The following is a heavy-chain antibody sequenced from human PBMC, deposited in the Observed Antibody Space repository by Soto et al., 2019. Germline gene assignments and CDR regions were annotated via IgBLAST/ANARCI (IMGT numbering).Heavy chain of an antibody. Sequence: QVQLVQSGAEVKKPGASVKVSCKTSGYTFTSYHISWVRQAPGQGLEWMGWISAYNIKTNYAQKFQGRVTMTTDTLTTTASMELRSLRSDDTAVYYCARDAPPTDYWGQGTLVTVSS. CDR1: GYTFTSYH. V-gene: IGHV1-18*01. CDR2: ISAYNIKT. CDR3: ARDAPPTDY. J-gene: IGHJ4*02.